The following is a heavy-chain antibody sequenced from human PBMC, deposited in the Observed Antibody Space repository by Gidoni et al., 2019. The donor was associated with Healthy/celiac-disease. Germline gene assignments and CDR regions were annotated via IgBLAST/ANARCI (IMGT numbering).Heavy chain of an antibody. D-gene: IGHD6-19*01. CDR1: GFTVSSNY. Sequence: EVQLVESGGGLIQPGGSLRLSCAASGFTVSSNYMSWARQAQGKGLEWVAVIYSVGSTYYADSVKGRFTISRDNSKNTLYLQMNSLRAEDTAVYYCARDSGWYSDYWGQRTLVTVSS. CDR2: IYSVGST. J-gene: IGHJ4*02. CDR3: ARDSGWYSDY. V-gene: IGHV3-53*01.